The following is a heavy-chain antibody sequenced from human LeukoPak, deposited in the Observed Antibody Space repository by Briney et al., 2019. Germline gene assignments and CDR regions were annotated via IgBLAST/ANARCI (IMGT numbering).Heavy chain of an antibody. CDR1: GFTFSSYV. D-gene: IGHD5-24*01. J-gene: IGHJ4*02. V-gene: IGHV3-74*01. CDR3: ARDWVYKIDY. Sequence: GGSLRLSCETAGFTFSSYVMHWVRRTPGKGLVWVSRISHDGIISYADSVKGRFTISRDNAKNTLILQMNSLRVEDTAVYYCARDWVYKIDYWGRGTLVTVSP. CDR2: ISHDGII.